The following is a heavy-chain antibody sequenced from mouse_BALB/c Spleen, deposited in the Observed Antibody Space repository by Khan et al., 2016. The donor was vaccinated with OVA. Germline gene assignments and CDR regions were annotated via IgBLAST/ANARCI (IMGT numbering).Heavy chain of an antibody. CDR3: ARRWNDYAWFAY. CDR1: GYTFTNYW. D-gene: IGHD2-4*01. CDR2: INPSTGYT. V-gene: IGHV1-7*01. J-gene: IGHJ3*01. Sequence: QVQLQQSGAELVKPGASVKMSCKASGYTFTNYWMHWVKQRPGQGLEWIGYINPSTGYTEYNQKFKDKATLTADKSSSTAYMQLSSLTSEDSAVYYCARRWNDYAWFAYWGQGTLVTVSA.